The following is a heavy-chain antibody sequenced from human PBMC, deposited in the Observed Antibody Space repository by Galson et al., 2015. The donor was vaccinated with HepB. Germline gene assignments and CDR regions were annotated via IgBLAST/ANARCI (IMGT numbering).Heavy chain of an antibody. V-gene: IGHV1-18*01. Sequence: SVKVSCKASGYRFSTYSITWVRLAPGQGLEWMGWISPYNRDPEYARKFQGRVTMTTDTITSTAYMELRSLRSDDTAVYYCARGGLVVVVGANLNNWFDPWGQGTLVTVSS. CDR2: ISPYNRDP. D-gene: IGHD2-15*01. CDR3: ARGGLVVVVGANLNNWFDP. CDR1: GYRFSTYS. J-gene: IGHJ5*02.